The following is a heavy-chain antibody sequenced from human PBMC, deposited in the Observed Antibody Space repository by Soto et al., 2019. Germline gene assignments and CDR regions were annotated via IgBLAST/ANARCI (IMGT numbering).Heavy chain of an antibody. Sequence: EVQLVESGGGLIQPGGSLRLSCAVSGFTVSNNYMSWVRQAPGKGLEGVSVIYSGGYTAYGDSVKGRFTISRDNSKNTHILKKNGRGADDRALYSGATRAGGGGYWGQGTLVTVSS. V-gene: IGHV3-53*01. J-gene: IGHJ4*02. CDR1: GFTVSNNY. CDR3: ATRAGGGGY. D-gene: IGHD3-10*01. CDR2: IYSGGYT.